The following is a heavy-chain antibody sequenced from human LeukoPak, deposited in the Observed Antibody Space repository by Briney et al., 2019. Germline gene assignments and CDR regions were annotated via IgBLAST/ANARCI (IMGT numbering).Heavy chain of an antibody. CDR2: INHSGST. V-gene: IGHV4-34*01. CDR1: GGSFSGYY. D-gene: IGHD2-15*01. CDR3: ARVIRGGGNKNWFDP. Sequence: SETLSLTCAVYGGSFSGYYWSWVRQPPGKGLEWIGEINHSGSTNYNPSLKSRVTISVDTSKNQFSLKLSSVTAADTAVYYCARVIRGGGNKNWFDPWGQGTLVTVSS. J-gene: IGHJ5*02.